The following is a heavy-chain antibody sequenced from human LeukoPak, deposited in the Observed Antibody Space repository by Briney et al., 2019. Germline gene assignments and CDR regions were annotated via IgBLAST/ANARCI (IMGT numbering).Heavy chain of an antibody. CDR3: ASGGVLLWFGVVDNLDY. J-gene: IGHJ4*02. Sequence: GGSLRLSCAASGFTFSSYAMHWVRQAPGKGLEWVAAISYDGSNKYYADSVKGRFTISRDNSKNTLYLQMNSLRAEDTAVYYCASGGVLLWFGVVDNLDYWGQGTLVTVSS. CDR2: ISYDGSNK. D-gene: IGHD3-10*01. V-gene: IGHV3-30*04. CDR1: GFTFSSYA.